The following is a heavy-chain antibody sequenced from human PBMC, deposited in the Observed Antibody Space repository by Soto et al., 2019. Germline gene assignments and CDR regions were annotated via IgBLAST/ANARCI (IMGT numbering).Heavy chain of an antibody. V-gene: IGHV1-69*06. J-gene: IGHJ6*02. Sequence: QVQLVQSGAEVKKPGSSVKVSCKASGGTFSSYAISWVRQAPGQGLEWMGGIIPIFGTANYAQKFQGRVTITADKSTSTAYMELSSLRSEDTAVYYCASSRIALAGTNYYYGMDVWGQGTTVTVSS. CDR3: ASSRIALAGTNYYYGMDV. CDR2: IIPIFGTA. D-gene: IGHD6-19*01. CDR1: GGTFSSYA.